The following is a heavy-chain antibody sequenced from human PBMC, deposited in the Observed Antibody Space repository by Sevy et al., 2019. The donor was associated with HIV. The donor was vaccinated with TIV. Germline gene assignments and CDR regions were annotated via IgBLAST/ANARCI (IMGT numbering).Heavy chain of an antibody. V-gene: IGHV4-30-4*01. Sequence: HSETLSLTCTVSGESVNNAAYYWNWIRQSPGKGLEWVGYIYYSGNTYYNPSLNDRLDMSIDTSKNEFSRLMHSVTAADTAVYYCARSRVWFEELSWGQGILVTVSS. CDR1: GESVNNAAYY. CDR2: IYYSGNT. D-gene: IGHD3-10*01. CDR3: ARSRVWFEELS. J-gene: IGHJ4*02.